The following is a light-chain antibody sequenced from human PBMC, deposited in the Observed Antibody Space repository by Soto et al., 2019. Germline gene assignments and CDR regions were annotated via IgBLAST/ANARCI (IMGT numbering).Light chain of an antibody. CDR1: QSINKY. CDR3: QKTYSRVRK. V-gene: IGKV1-39*01. Sequence: DIQMTQSLSSLSASVLYRVTITCHASQSINKYLNLYQQKPGKAPKLLIYAASNLQGGVTSRFSGSGSGTDFPLTISSLQPEDSATYYCQKTYSRVRKFGRGTKVAI. CDR2: AAS. J-gene: IGKJ1*01.